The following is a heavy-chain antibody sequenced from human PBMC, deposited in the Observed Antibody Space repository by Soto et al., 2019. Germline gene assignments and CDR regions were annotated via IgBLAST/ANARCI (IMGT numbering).Heavy chain of an antibody. D-gene: IGHD2-15*01. V-gene: IGHV3-74*01. CDR3: ARGRYCSGGSCSDYFMDV. CDR1: GFSLSGYW. CDR2: IKSDGSST. J-gene: IGHJ6*03. Sequence: GGSLRLSCAASGFSLSGYWMHWVRQAPGRGLVWVSRIKSDGSSTSYADSVKGRFTISRDNAKNTLHLQMNSLRAEDTAVCYCARGRYCSGGSCSDYFMDVWGKGTTVTVS.